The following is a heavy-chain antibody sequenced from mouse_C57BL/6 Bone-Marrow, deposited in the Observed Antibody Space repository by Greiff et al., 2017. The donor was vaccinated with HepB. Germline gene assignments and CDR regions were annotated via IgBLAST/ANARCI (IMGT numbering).Heavy chain of an antibody. J-gene: IGHJ1*03. CDR3: AREEPYYYGSSYVYFEV. Sequence: VQLQQPGAELVKPGASVKLSCKASGYTFTSYWMHWVKQRPGQGLEWIGMIHPNSGSTSYNQKFKGKATLTVDKSSSTAYMELRSLTSEDSAVYYCAREEPYYYGSSYVYFEVWGTGTTVTVSS. D-gene: IGHD1-1*01. V-gene: IGHV1-64*01. CDR2: IHPNSGST. CDR1: GYTFTSYW.